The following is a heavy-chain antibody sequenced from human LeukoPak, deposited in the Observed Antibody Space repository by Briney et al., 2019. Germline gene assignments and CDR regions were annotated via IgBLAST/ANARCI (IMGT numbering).Heavy chain of an antibody. CDR3: ASSRCASLRYFDWTSYAFDI. CDR1: GYTFTSYG. CDR2: ISAYNGNT. V-gene: IGHV1-18*01. D-gene: IGHD3-9*01. J-gene: IGHJ3*02. Sequence: AASVKVSCKASGYTFTSYGISWVRQAPGQGLEWMGWISAYNGNTNYEQKFQGRVTMTRDTSISTAYMELSRLRSDDTAVYYCASSRCASLRYFDWTSYAFDIWGQGTMVTVSS.